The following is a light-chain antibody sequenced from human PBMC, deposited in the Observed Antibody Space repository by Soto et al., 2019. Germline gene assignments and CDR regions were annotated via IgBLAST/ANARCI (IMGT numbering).Light chain of an antibody. Sequence: DVVMTQSPLSLPVTLGQPASISCRSSESLVYDYGNTYLKWFQQRPGQSPRRLIYKVSNRGSGVSDRVSGSESGSNFKLKISMVEAADLVVYYCMQGTHWPPTFGQGTKVQ. V-gene: IGKV2-30*01. J-gene: IGKJ1*01. CDR3: MQGTHWPPT. CDR1: ESLVYDYGNTY. CDR2: KVS.